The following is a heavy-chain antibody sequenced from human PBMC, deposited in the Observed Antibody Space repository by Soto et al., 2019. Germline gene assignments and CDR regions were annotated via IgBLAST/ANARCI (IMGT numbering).Heavy chain of an antibody. V-gene: IGHV3-23*01. J-gene: IGHJ3*02. CDR1: GFTFSSYA. Sequence: GGSLRLSCAASGFTFSSYAMSWVRQAPGKGLEWVSAISGSGGSTYYADSVKGRFTISRDNSKSTLYLQMNSLRAEDTAVYYCALEGYCTNGVCYLNAFDIWGQGTMVTVSS. CDR3: ALEGYCTNGVCYLNAFDI. D-gene: IGHD2-8*01. CDR2: ISGSGGST.